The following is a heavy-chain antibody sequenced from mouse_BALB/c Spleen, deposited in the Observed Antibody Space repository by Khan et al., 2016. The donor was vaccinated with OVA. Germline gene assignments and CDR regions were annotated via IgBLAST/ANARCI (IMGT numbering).Heavy chain of an antibody. J-gene: IGHJ2*01. V-gene: IGHV1S127*01. D-gene: IGHD1-1*01. CDR3: ARYGGGYYFDY. CDR1: GYTFTNYW. CDR2: IDPSNSQT. Sequence: QVQLKESGPELVRPGASVKMSCKASGYTFTNYWMHWVKQRPGQGLEWIDMIDPSNSQTRSDQKFRDKATLNVDKSSNTAYMQLSSLTSEDSAVYYCARYGGGYYFDYWGQGTTLTVSS.